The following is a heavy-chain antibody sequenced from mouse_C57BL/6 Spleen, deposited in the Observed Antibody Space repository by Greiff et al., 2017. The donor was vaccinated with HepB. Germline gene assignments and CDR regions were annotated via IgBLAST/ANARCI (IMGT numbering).Heavy chain of an antibody. CDR1: GYTFTSYW. D-gene: IGHD4-1*01. J-gene: IGHJ2*01. Sequence: QVQLKQPGAELVRPGTSVKLSCKASGYTFTSYWMHWVKQRPGQGLEWIGVIDPSDSYTNYNQKFKGKATLTVDTSSSTAYMQLSSLTSEDSAVYYCARFKLALDYWGQGTTLTVSS. CDR3: ARFKLALDY. CDR2: IDPSDSYT. V-gene: IGHV1-59*01.